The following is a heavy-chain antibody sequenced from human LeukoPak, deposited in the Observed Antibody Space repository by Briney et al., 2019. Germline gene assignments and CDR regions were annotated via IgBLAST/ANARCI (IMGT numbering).Heavy chain of an antibody. CDR1: GYTFTSYY. CDR3: ARFSYYDSSGYTDDAFDI. V-gene: IGHV1-46*01. CDR2: INPSGGST. D-gene: IGHD3-22*01. J-gene: IGHJ3*02. Sequence: ASVKVSCKASGYTFTSYYMHWVRQAPGQGLEWMGIINPSGGSTSYAQKFQGRVTMTRDMSTSTVYMELSSLRSEDTAVYYCARFSYYDSSGYTDDAFDIWGQGTMVTVSS.